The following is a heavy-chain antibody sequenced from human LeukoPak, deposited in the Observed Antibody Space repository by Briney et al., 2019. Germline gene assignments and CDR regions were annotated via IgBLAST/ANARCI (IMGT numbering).Heavy chain of an antibody. J-gene: IGHJ4*02. D-gene: IGHD3-3*01. CDR3: ARDGSFWRGYPYYYDY. V-gene: IGHV3-33*01. CDR1: GFTFSSYG. Sequence: PGGSLRLSCAASGFTFSSYGVHWVRQAPGKGLEWVAIIWYDGSNKYYADSVKGRFTISRDNSKNTLYLQVNSLRAEDTAVYYCARDGSFWRGYPYYYDYWGQGTLVTVSS. CDR2: IWYDGSNK.